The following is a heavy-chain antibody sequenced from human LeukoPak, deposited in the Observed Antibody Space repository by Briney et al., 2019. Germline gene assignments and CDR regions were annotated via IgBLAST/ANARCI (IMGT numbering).Heavy chain of an antibody. J-gene: IGHJ4*02. D-gene: IGHD5-24*01. CDR3: ARERDGYNYYFDY. CDR2: IIPIFGTA. V-gene: IGHV1-69*13. CDR1: GGTFSSYA. Sequence: SVKVSCKASGGTFSSYAISWVRQAPGQGLEWMGGIIPIFGTANYAQKFQGRVTITADESTSTAYMELSSLRSEDTAVYYCARERDGYNYYFDYWGQGTLVTVSS.